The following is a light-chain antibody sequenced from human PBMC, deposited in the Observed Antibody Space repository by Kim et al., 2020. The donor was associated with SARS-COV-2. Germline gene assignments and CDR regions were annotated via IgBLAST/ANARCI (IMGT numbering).Light chain of an antibody. CDR3: QQYNNWPET. V-gene: IGKV3-15*01. CDR1: QSVSSS. J-gene: IGKJ1*01. Sequence: EIVMTQSPATLSVFPGERATLSCRASQSVSSSLAWYQQKPGQAPRLLIYGASTRATGIPARFSGSGSGTEFTLTIYSLQSEDFAVYYCQQYNNWPETFGQGTKVDIK. CDR2: GAS.